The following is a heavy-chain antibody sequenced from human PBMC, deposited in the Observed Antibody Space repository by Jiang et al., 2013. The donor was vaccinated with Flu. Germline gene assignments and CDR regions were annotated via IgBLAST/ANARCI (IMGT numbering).Heavy chain of an antibody. D-gene: IGHD1-26*01. CDR2: IYYSGST. J-gene: IGHJ5*02. CDR3: ARLPIVGATVWFDP. V-gene: IGHV4-39*01. CDR1: GGSIGSSSYY. Sequence: LLKPSETLSLTCTVSGGSIGSSSYYWGWIRQPPGKGLEWIGSIYYSGSTYYNPSLKSRVTISVDTSKNQFSLKLSSVTAADTAVYYCARLPIVGATVWFDPWGQGTLVTVSS.